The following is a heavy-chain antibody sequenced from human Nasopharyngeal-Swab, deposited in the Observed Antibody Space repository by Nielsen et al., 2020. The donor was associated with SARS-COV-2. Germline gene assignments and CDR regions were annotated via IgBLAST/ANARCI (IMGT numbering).Heavy chain of an antibody. D-gene: IGHD3-9*01. CDR2: VRSQANNYAT. CDR3: SSEGILTGYIHYF. J-gene: IGHJ6*02. CDR1: GFAFSDSA. Sequence: AGSLRLSCAASGFAFSDSAMHWVRHASGKGLEWLGRVRSQANNYATSYAASVKGRITISRDASKNTAYLQMNSLITEDTAVYYGSSEGILTGYIHYFWGQGTTVTVPS. V-gene: IGHV3-73*01.